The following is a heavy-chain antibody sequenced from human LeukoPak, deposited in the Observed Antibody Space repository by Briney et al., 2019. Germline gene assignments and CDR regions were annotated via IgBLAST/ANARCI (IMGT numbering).Heavy chain of an antibody. CDR1: GYTFTGYY. J-gene: IGHJ6*02. CDR3: ARERIYCSGGSCYSPPYYYYYGMDV. V-gene: IGHV1-2*02. D-gene: IGHD2-15*01. Sequence: ASVTVSCKASGYTFTGYYMHWVRQAPGQGLEWMGWINPNSGGTNYAQKFQGRVTMTRDTSISTAYMELSRLRSDDTAVYYCARERIYCSGGSCYSPPYYYYYGMDVWGQGTTVTVSS. CDR2: INPNSGGT.